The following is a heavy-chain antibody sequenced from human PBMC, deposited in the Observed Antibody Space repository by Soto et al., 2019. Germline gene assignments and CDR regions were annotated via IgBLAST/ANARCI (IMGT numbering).Heavy chain of an antibody. J-gene: IGHJ5*02. CDR1: GGSISSYY. V-gene: IGHV4-59*01. Sequence: SETLSLTCTVSGGSISSYYWSWIRQPPGKGLEWIGYIYYSGSTNYNPSLKSRVTISVDTSKNQFALKLSSVTAADAGVYYCARVYSFGIVGAATRDPWGRGTRVTVST. D-gene: IGHD1-26*01. CDR3: ARVYSFGIVGAATRDP. CDR2: IYYSGST.